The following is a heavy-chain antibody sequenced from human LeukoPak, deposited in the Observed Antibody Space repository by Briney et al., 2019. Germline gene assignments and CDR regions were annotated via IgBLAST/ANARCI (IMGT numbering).Heavy chain of an antibody. CDR1: GFTFSSYA. Sequence: TGGSLRLSCAASGFTFSSYAMSWVRQAPGKGLEGVSSISGSGGSTYYADSVKGRFTISRDNSKNTLYLQMNSLRAEDTAVYYCAKDKGIVATISPVDYWGQGTLVTVSS. J-gene: IGHJ4*02. CDR3: AKDKGIVATISPVDY. CDR2: ISGSGGST. D-gene: IGHD5-12*01. V-gene: IGHV3-23*01.